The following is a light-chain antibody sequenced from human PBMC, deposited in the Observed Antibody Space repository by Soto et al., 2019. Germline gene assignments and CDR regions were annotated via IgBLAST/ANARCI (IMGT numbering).Light chain of an antibody. J-gene: IGLJ2*01. V-gene: IGLV2-14*01. CDR3: CAYAGSYTLL. Sequence: QSALTQPASVSGSPGQSITISCTGSTSDVGSSNYVSWYQQHPGEAPKLILYEVSHRPSGVSDRFSGSKSGNTASLTVSWLQAEDEADYYCCAYAGSYTLLFGGGTKLTVL. CDR1: TSDVGSSNY. CDR2: EVS.